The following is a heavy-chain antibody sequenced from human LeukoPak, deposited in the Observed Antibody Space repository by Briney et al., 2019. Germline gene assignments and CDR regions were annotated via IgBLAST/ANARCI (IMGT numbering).Heavy chain of an antibody. CDR3: AKDLRPKRQWLDYYYYYGMDV. Sequence: GGSLRLSCAASGFTFSSYGMHWVRQAPGKGLEWVAVIWYDGSNKYYADSVKGRFTISRDDSKNTLYLQMNSLRAEDTAVYYCAKDLRPKRQWLDYYYYYGMDVWGQGTTVTVSS. CDR1: GFTFSSYG. J-gene: IGHJ6*02. V-gene: IGHV3-30*02. CDR2: IWYDGSNK. D-gene: IGHD6-19*01.